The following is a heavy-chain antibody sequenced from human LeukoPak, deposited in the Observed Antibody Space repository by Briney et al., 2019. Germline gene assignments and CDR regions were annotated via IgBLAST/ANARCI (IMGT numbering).Heavy chain of an antibody. V-gene: IGHV3-23*01. CDR1: GFTFSSYA. J-gene: IGHJ4*02. D-gene: IGHD3-10*01. Sequence: PGGSLRLSCAASGFTFSSYAMSWVRQAPGEGLEWVSAISGSGGSTYYADSVKGRFTISRDNSKNTLYLQMNSLRAEDTAVYYCAKDYPNYYGSGSYYLYWGQGTLVTVSS. CDR2: ISGSGGST. CDR3: AKDYPNYYGSGSYYLY.